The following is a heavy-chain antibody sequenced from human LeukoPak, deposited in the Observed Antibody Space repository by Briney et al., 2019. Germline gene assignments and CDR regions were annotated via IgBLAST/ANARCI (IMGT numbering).Heavy chain of an antibody. Sequence: GESLKISCKGSGYIFSAYWIGWVRQMPGKGLEWMGIIYPGDSDTRYSPSFQGQVTISADKSISTAYLQWSSLKASDTAMYYCARPVWQQLVLDYWGQGTLVTVSS. CDR3: ARPVWQQLVLDY. J-gene: IGHJ4*02. D-gene: IGHD6-13*01. V-gene: IGHV5-51*01. CDR1: GYIFSAYW. CDR2: IYPGDSDT.